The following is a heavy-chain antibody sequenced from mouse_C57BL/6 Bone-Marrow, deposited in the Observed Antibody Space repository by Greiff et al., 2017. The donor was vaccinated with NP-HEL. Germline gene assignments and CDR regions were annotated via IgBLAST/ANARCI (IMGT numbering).Heavy chain of an antibody. CDR2: IHPNSGST. D-gene: IGHD1-1*01. Sequence: QVQLQQPGAELVKPGASVKLSCKASGYTFTSYWMHWVKQRPGQGLEWIGMIHPNSGSTNYNEKFKSKATLTVDTSSSTAYMQLSSLTSEDSAVYYCARPYYYGSGSWFAYWGQGTLVTVSA. CDR3: ARPYYYGSGSWFAY. J-gene: IGHJ3*01. CDR1: GYTFTSYW. V-gene: IGHV1-64*01.